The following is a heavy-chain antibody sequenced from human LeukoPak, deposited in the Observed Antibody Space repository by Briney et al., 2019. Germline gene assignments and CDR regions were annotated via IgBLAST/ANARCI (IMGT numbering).Heavy chain of an antibody. CDR2: IYYSGST. CDR3: ARGFSGSYNNWFDP. Sequence: SETLSLTCTVSGGSISSYYWSWIRQPPGKGLEWIGYIYYSGSTNYNPSLKSRVTISVDTSKNQFSLKLSSVTAADTAVYYCARGFSGSYNNWFDPWGQGTLVTVSS. D-gene: IGHD1-26*01. V-gene: IGHV4-59*12. J-gene: IGHJ5*02. CDR1: GGSISSYY.